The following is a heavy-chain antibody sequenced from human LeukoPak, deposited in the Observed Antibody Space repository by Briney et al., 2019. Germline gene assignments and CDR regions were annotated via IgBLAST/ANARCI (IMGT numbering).Heavy chain of an antibody. V-gene: IGHV3-23*01. Sequence: PGGSLRLSCAASGFTFSSYAMSWVRQAPGKGLEWVSAISGSGGSTYYADSVKGRFTISRDNSKNTLYLQMNSLRAEDTAVYYCVRYLDIVVVPAAQSAFDIWGQGTMVTVSS. J-gene: IGHJ3*02. CDR3: VRYLDIVVVPAAQSAFDI. CDR1: GFTFSSYA. D-gene: IGHD2-2*03. CDR2: ISGSGGST.